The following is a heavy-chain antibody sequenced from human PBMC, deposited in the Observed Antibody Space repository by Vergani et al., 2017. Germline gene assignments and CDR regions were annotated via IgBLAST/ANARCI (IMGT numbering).Heavy chain of an antibody. D-gene: IGHD1-26*01. CDR1: GFTFSSYA. CDR2: ISYDGSNK. Sequence: VHLAESGGGFFQPGGSLRLSCSASGFTFSSYAMHWVRQAPGKGLEWVAVISYDGSNKYYADSVKGRFTISRDNSKNTLYLQMNSLRAEDTAVYYCARSFPPYYRGIDYWGQGTLVTVSS. CDR3: ARSFPPYYRGIDY. J-gene: IGHJ4*02. V-gene: IGHV3-30-3*01.